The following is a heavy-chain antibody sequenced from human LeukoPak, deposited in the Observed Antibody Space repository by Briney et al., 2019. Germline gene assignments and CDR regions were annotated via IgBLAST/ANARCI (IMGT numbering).Heavy chain of an antibody. CDR1: GYSFTSYW. CDR2: IDPSDSYT. V-gene: IGHV5-10-1*01. D-gene: IGHD4-23*01. CDR3: ARSGGYSGIAFDI. J-gene: IGHJ3*02. Sequence: GESLRISCKASGYSFTSYWITWVRQMPGKGLEWMGRIDPSDSYTNYSPSFRGHVTISADKSISTAYLRWSSLKASDTAMYYCARSGGYSGIAFDIWGQGTVVTVS.